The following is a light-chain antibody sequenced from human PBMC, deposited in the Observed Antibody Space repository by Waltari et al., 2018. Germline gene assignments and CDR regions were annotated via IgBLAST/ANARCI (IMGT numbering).Light chain of an antibody. Sequence: IVMTQSPATLSASPGEGATLSCRASESIRNNLAWYQQKAGQPPRPLIFGASNRATGIPDRFSGSGSGTEFALTISTLQSEDFAVYFCQHYNNQPLTFGGGTKVEIK. J-gene: IGKJ4*01. CDR1: ESIRNN. V-gene: IGKV3-15*01. CDR2: GAS. CDR3: QHYNNQPLT.